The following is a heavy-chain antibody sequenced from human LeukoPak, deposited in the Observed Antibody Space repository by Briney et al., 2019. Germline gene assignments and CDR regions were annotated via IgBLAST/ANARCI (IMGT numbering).Heavy chain of an antibody. Sequence: SETLSLTCTVSGYSISTGYYWDWIRQPPGKGLEWIGTFYHGGSTYYNPSLKSRVTISVDTSKNQFSLKLSSVTAADTAVYYCARPYGDYGVFDYWGQGTLVTVSS. D-gene: IGHD4-17*01. CDR2: FYHGGST. V-gene: IGHV4-38-2*02. J-gene: IGHJ4*02. CDR3: ARPYGDYGVFDY. CDR1: GYSISTGYY.